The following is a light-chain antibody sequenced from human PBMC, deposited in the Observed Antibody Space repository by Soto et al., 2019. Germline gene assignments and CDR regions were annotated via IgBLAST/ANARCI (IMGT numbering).Light chain of an antibody. V-gene: IGKV3-20*01. CDR3: QQYGSSPWT. J-gene: IGKJ1*01. CDR1: ESISTN. CDR2: GAS. Sequence: EMVLTRSRGTLSLSPGERVTLSCRASESISTNLVWYQQKPGQAPRLLIYGASSRATGIPDRFSGSGSGTDFTLTISRLEPEDFAVYYCQQYGSSPWTFGQGTKVDI.